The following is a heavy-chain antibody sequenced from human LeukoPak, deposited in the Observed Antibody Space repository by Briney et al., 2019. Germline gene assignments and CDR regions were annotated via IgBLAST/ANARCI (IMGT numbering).Heavy chain of an antibody. CDR3: AKSVEGLVVITTFDY. Sequence: GRSLRLSCAASGFTFSSYGMHWVRQAPGKGLEWVAVISYDGSNKYYADSVKGRFTISRDNSKNTLYLQMNSLRAEDTAVYYCAKSVEGLVVITTFDYWGQGTLVTVSS. D-gene: IGHD3-22*01. CDR2: ISYDGSNK. V-gene: IGHV3-30*18. J-gene: IGHJ4*02. CDR1: GFTFSSYG.